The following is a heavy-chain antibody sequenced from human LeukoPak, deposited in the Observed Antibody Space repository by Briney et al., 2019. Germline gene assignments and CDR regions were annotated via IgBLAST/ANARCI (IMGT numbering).Heavy chain of an antibody. CDR3: ARDQGAVAATTFFDY. CDR1: GYSISSGYY. Sequence: SETLSLTCTVSGYSISSGYYWGWIRQPPGKGLEWIGSIYYSGSTYYNPSLKSRVTISVDTSKNQFSLKLSSVTAADTAVYYCARDQGAVAATTFFDYWGQGTLVTVSS. J-gene: IGHJ4*02. D-gene: IGHD6-19*01. CDR2: IYYSGST. V-gene: IGHV4-38-2*02.